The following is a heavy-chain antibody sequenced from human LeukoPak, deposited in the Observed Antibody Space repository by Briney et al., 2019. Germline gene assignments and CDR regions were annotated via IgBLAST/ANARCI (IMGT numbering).Heavy chain of an antibody. D-gene: IGHD3-3*01. CDR1: GYTFTSYY. CDR3: ASLVTIFGVVTHDAFDI. V-gene: IGHV1-69*02. J-gene: IGHJ3*02. Sequence: SVKVSCKASGYTFTSYYMHWVRQAPGQGLEWMGRIIPILGIANYAQKFQGRVTITADKSTSTAYMELSSLRSEDTAVYYCASLVTIFGVVTHDAFDIWGQGTMVTVSS. CDR2: IIPILGIA.